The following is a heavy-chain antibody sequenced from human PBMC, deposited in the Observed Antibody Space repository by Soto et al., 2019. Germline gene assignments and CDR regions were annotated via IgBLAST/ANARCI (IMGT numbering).Heavy chain of an antibody. CDR2: ISGSGGSI. Sequence: EVQLLDSGGGLVQPGGALRLSCSASGFIFSSSAMNWVRQAPGKGLEWVSAISGSGGSIYYADSVKGRFTISRDNSKTALYLQMDSLRAEDTAVYYCAKGGGDSLRYGMDVWGQGTTGTVSS. CDR1: GFIFSSSA. J-gene: IGHJ6*02. V-gene: IGHV3-23*01. CDR3: AKGGGDSLRYGMDV. D-gene: IGHD2-21*02.